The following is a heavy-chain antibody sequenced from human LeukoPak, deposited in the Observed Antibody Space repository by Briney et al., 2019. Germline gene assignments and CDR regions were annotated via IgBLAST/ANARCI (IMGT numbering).Heavy chain of an antibody. Sequence: PSETLSLTCAAYGGSFSGYYWSWIRQPPGKGLEWIGYIYYSGSTYYNPSLKSRVTISVDTSKNQFSLKLSSVTAADTAVYYCARARWNYAYYNWFDPWGQGTLVTVSS. CDR1: GGSFSGYY. J-gene: IGHJ5*02. D-gene: IGHD1-7*01. CDR2: IYYSGST. CDR3: ARARWNYAYYNWFDP. V-gene: IGHV4-34*09.